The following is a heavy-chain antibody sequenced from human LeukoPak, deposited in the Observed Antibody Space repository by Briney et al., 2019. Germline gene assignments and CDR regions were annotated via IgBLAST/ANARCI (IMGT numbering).Heavy chain of an antibody. J-gene: IGHJ3*02. CDR2: IIPIFGTA. D-gene: IGHD3-9*01. V-gene: IGHV1-69*13. CDR3: ARDYDILTGYGGGGFDI. CDR1: GGTFSSYA. Sequence: GASVKVSCKASGGTFSSYAISWVRQAPGQGLEWMGGIIPIFGTANYAQKFQGRVTITADESTSTAYMELSSLRSEDTAVYYCARDYDILTGYGGGGFDIWGQGTMVSVSS.